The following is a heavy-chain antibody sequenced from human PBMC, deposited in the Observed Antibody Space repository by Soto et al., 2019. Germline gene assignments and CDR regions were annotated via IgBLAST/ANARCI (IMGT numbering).Heavy chain of an antibody. D-gene: IGHD5-18*01. Sequence: TLSPPCPVSGGSISRGDFYWGWIRPPPGKGLEWIGYIYYSGSTYYNPSLKSRVTISVDTSKNQFSLKLSSVTAADTAVYYCARDRIQLWFVNGMDVWGQGTTVTVSS. CDR1: GGSISRGDFY. CDR2: IYYSGST. V-gene: IGHV4-30-4*01. J-gene: IGHJ6*02. CDR3: ARDRIQLWFVNGMDV.